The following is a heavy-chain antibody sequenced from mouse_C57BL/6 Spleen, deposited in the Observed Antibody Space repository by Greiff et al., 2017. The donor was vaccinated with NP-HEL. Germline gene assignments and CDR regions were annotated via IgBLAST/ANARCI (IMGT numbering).Heavy chain of an antibody. V-gene: IGHV1-55*01. D-gene: IGHD2-1*01. CDR2: IYPGSGST. CDR3: ARYYYGNYDFDY. Sequence: QVQLQQPGAELVKPGASVKLSCKASGYTFTSYWITWVKQRPGQGLEWIGDIYPGSGSTNYNETFKSKATLTVDTSSITAYMQLSSLTSEDSAVYYCARYYYGNYDFDYWGQGTTLTVSA. CDR1: GYTFTSYW. J-gene: IGHJ2*01.